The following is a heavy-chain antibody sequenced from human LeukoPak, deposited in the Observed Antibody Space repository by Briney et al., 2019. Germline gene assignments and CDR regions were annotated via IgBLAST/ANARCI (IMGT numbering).Heavy chain of an antibody. D-gene: IGHD1-26*01. V-gene: IGHV4-39*07. CDR1: GGSISSYY. CDR3: ARGAIVGTRNPYYLDY. CDR2: IYYSGST. J-gene: IGHJ4*02. Sequence: SETLSLTCTVSGGSISSYYWGWIRQPPGKGLEWIGSIYYSGSTYYNPSLKSRVTISVDTSKNQFFLKLSSVTAADTAVYYCARGAIVGTRNPYYLDYRGQGTLVTVSS.